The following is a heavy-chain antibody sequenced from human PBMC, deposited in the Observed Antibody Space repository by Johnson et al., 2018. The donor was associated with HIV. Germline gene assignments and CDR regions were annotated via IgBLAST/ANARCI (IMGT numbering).Heavy chain of an antibody. Sequence: QVQLLESGGGVVQPGRSLRLSCAASGFTFSSYGMHWVRQAPGKGLEWVAVIWYDGSNKYYADSVKGRFTISRDNSKNTLYLQMNSLRAEDTAVYYCAKGGGEWELWGAFDIWGQGTMVTVSS. V-gene: IGHV3-33*06. J-gene: IGHJ3*02. CDR3: AKGGGEWELWGAFDI. CDR2: IWYDGSNK. D-gene: IGHD1-26*01. CDR1: GFTFSSYG.